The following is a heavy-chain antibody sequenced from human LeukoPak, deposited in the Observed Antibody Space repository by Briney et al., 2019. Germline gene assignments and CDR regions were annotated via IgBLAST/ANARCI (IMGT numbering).Heavy chain of an antibody. Sequence: GGSLRLSCAASGFTFSSYAMSWVRQAPGKGLEWVSAISGSGGSTYYADSVKGRFTISRDNSKNALYLQMNSLRAEDTAVYYCAEEADYNWNYEYYFDYWGQGTLVTVSS. CDR2: ISGSGGST. D-gene: IGHD1-7*01. V-gene: IGHV3-23*01. CDR1: GFTFSSYA. CDR3: AEEADYNWNYEYYFDY. J-gene: IGHJ4*02.